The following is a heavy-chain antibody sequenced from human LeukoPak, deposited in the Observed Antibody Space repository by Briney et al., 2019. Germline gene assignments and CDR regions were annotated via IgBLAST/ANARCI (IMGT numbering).Heavy chain of an antibody. V-gene: IGHV3-21*01. Sequence: GGSLRLSCAASGFTFSSHSMNWVRQAPGKGLEWISSFGTRSSSIYYADSVKGRFTISRDNARNSLYLQMNSLKAEDTAVYYCARERDEGFDYWGQGTLVTVSS. J-gene: IGHJ4*02. CDR1: GFTFSSHS. D-gene: IGHD5-24*01. CDR2: FGTRSSSI. CDR3: ARERDEGFDY.